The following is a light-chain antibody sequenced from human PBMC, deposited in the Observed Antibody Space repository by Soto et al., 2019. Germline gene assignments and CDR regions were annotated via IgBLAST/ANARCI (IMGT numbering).Light chain of an antibody. CDR3: QQYNNWPPLT. V-gene: IGKV3-20*01. Sequence: EIVLTQSPGTLSLSPGERATLSCRASQSVSSSYLAWYQQKPGQAPRLLIYGASSRATGIPDRFSGSGSGTDFTLTISRLQSEDFAIYYCQQYNNWPPLTFGGGTKV. CDR2: GAS. CDR1: QSVSSSY. J-gene: IGKJ4*01.